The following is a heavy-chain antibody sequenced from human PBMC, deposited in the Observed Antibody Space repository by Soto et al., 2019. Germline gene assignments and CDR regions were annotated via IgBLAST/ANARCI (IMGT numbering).Heavy chain of an antibody. V-gene: IGHV1-69*12. CDR2: ITPFFGTA. Sequence: QVQLVQSGAEVKKPGSSVKVSCKASGGTFSNYAISWVRQAPGQGREWMGGITPFFGTANYAQKFQGGVTITADESMSTAYMELRRLRSEDTAVYYCAQTLGLAVAGAGRFDLWGRGTLVTVSS. CDR1: GGTFSNYA. J-gene: IGHJ2*01. CDR3: AQTLGLAVAGAGRFDL. D-gene: IGHD6-19*01.